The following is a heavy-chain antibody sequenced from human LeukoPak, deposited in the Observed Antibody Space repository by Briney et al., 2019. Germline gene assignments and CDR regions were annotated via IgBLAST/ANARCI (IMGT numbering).Heavy chain of an antibody. Sequence: PGGSLRLSCAPSGFTFSSYEMNWVRQAPGKGLEWVSYISTSDTKYYADSVKGRFTISRDNAKNSLYLQMNSLRAEDTAVYYCAKDYGEGGYYFDYWGQGTLVTVSS. CDR1: GFTFSSYE. CDR2: ISTSDTK. J-gene: IGHJ4*02. V-gene: IGHV3-48*03. CDR3: AKDYGEGGYYFDY. D-gene: IGHD4-17*01.